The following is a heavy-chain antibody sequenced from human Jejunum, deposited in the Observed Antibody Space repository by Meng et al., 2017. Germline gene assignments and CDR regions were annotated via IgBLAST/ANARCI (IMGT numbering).Heavy chain of an antibody. CDR2: FYYGVSI. CDR3: ARGPAAGGFGY. CDR1: GGSASIYF. V-gene: IGHV4-59*02. Sequence: GSLRPSCTVSGGSASIYFWSWIRQSPGRGLEWIGYFYYGVSINYHPSLKSRVTISVDTSKNQFSLKLSSVTAADTAVYYCARGPAAGGFGYWGQGTLVTVSS. D-gene: IGHD2-2*01. J-gene: IGHJ4*02.